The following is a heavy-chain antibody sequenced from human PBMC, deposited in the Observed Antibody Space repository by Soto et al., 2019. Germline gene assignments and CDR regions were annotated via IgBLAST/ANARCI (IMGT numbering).Heavy chain of an antibody. Sequence: QVQLVQSGAEVKKPGASVKVSCKASGYTFTSYYMHWVRQAPGQGLEWMGIINPSGGSTSYAQKFQGRVTMTRYTSTSTVYMELSSLRSEDTAVYYCARDLCLVSGWYERVYGMDVWGQGTTVTVSS. J-gene: IGHJ6*02. CDR2: INPSGGST. V-gene: IGHV1-46*01. CDR3: ARDLCLVSGWYERVYGMDV. D-gene: IGHD6-19*01. CDR1: GYTFTSYY.